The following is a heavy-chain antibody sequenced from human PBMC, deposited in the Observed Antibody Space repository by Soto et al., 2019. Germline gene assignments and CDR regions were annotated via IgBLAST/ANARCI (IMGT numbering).Heavy chain of an antibody. J-gene: IGHJ6*02. CDR2: INAGNGNT. CDR1: GYTFTSYA. Sequence: GASVKVSCKASGYTFTSYAIHWVRQAPGQRLEWMGWINAGNGNTKYSQKFQGRVTITRDTSASTAYIELSSLRSEDTAVYYCARADLKPCSGDSCYSRNAMDVWGQGTTVTVSS. D-gene: IGHD2-15*01. CDR3: ARADLKPCSGDSCYSRNAMDV. V-gene: IGHV1-3*01.